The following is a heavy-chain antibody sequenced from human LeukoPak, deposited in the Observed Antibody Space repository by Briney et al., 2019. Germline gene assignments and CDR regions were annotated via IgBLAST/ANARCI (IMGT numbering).Heavy chain of an antibody. D-gene: IGHD3-3*01. V-gene: IGHV3-23*01. CDR2: ISGSGGST. CDR1: GFTFSRYA. Sequence: GGSLRLSCAASGFTFSRYAMSWVRQAPGKGLDWVSSISGSGGSTYYADSVKGRFTISRDNSKNTLYLQMNSLRAEDTAVYYCAKDGPYDFWSGHGRNYYYYYGMDVWGQGTTVTVSS. J-gene: IGHJ6*02. CDR3: AKDGPYDFWSGHGRNYYYYYGMDV.